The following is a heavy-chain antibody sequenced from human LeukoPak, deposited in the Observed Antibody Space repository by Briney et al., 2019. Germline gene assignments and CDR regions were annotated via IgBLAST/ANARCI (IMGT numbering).Heavy chain of an antibody. CDR1: GFTFSSYE. CDR2: ISSSGSTI. CDR3: AAGCSRGGCYSSYFDY. Sequence: GGSLRLSCAASGFTFSSYEMNWVRQAPGKGLEWVSYISSSGSTIYYADSVKGRFTISRDNSKNTLFLQMNSLRGDDTAVYYCAAGCSRGGCYSSYFDYWGQGTLVTVSS. V-gene: IGHV3-48*03. D-gene: IGHD2-15*01. J-gene: IGHJ4*02.